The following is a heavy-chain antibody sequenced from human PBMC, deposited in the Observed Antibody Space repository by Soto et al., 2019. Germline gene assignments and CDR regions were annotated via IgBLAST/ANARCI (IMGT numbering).Heavy chain of an antibody. D-gene: IGHD3-9*01. J-gene: IGHJ6*03. CDR3: ARVSHFDWFSYYMGV. V-gene: IGHV3-7*01. Sequence: GGSLRLSCAASGFTFSSYWMSWVRQAPGKGLEWVANIKQDGSEKYYVDSVKGRFAISRDNAKNSLYLQMNSLRAEDTAVYYCARVSHFDWFSYYMGVCGKGTTVTVSS. CDR1: GFTFSSYW. CDR2: IKQDGSEK.